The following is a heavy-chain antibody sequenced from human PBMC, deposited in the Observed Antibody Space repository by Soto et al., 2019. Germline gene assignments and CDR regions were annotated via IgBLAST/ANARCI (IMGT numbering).Heavy chain of an antibody. CDR3: ACFNYDILTGHDY. Sequence: PSETLSLTCTVSGGSISSSSYYWGWIRQPPGKGLEWIGSIYYSGSTYYNPSLKSRVTISVDTSKNQFSLKLSSVTAADTAVYYCACFNYDILTGHDYWGQGTLVTVSS. J-gene: IGHJ4*02. D-gene: IGHD3-9*01. CDR1: GGSISSSSYY. V-gene: IGHV4-39*07. CDR2: IYYSGST.